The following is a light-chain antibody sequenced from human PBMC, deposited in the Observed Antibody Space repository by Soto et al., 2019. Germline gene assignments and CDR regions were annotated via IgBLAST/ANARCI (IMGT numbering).Light chain of an antibody. J-gene: IGLJ3*02. CDR3: SSYTSSRTLGM. CDR2: DVI. CDR1: SSDVGGYNY. V-gene: IGLV2-14*01. Sequence: QSALTQPASVSGSPGQSITISCTGTSSDVGGYNYVSWYQQHPGKAPKLMIYDVINRPSGVSNRFSGSKSGNTASLTISGLQAEAEADYYCSSYTSSRTLGMFGVGTKLTVL.